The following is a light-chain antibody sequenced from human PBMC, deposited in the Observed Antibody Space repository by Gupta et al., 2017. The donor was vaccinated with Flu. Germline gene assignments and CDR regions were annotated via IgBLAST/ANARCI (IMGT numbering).Light chain of an antibody. CDR3: LVWDGSSDYPAI. V-gene: IGLV3-21*02. CDR1: SIGTKS. CDR2: DDS. J-gene: IGLJ2*01. Sequence: SYVLTQPPSGSVAPGQTARITCGGNSIGTKSVHWYQQKPGQAPVLVVYDDSDRPSGIPGRFSGSNSGNTATLTISGVEAGDEADYYCLVWDGSSDYPAIFGGGTKLSVL.